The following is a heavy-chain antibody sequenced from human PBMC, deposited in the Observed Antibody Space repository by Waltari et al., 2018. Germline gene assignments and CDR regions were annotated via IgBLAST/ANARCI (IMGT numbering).Heavy chain of an antibody. CDR3: ARWDSSGWGGFDY. CDR2: IYYSGST. CDR1: GGSIRSGGYS. D-gene: IGHD6-19*01. V-gene: IGHV4-31*03. Sequence: QVQLRESGPGLVKPSQTLSLTCTVSGGSIRSGGYSWSWIRQHPGKGLEWIGYIYYSGSTYYNPSLKSRVTISVDTSKNQFSLKLSSVTAADTAVYYCARWDSSGWGGFDYWGQGTLVTVSS. J-gene: IGHJ4*02.